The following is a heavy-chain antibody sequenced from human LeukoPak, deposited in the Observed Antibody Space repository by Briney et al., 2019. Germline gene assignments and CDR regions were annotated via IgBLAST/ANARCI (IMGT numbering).Heavy chain of an antibody. CDR2: INPNSGGT. J-gene: IGHJ4*02. CDR1: GYTFTGYY. Sequence: GASVKVSCKASGYTFTGYYMHWVRQAPGQGLEWMGWINPNSGGTNYAQKLQGRVTMTRDTSISTAYMELSRLRSDDTAVYYCARWDIVVVPAAGFDYWGQGTLVTVSS. D-gene: IGHD2-2*01. V-gene: IGHV1-2*02. CDR3: ARWDIVVVPAAGFDY.